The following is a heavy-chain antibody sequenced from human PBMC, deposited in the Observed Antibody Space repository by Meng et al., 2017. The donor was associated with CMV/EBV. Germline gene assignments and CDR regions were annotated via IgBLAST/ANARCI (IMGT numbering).Heavy chain of an antibody. CDR3: ARDYSSGYYSDY. Sequence: SCPACGSTFSSYWMHWVRQAPGKGLVWVSRINRDGSSKRHADSVKGRFTLSRDNAKNTLYLQMNSLRAEDTAVYYCARDYSSGYYSDYWGQGTLVTVSS. CDR1: GSTFSSYW. D-gene: IGHD3-22*01. V-gene: IGHV3-74*01. J-gene: IGHJ4*02. CDR2: INRDGSSK.